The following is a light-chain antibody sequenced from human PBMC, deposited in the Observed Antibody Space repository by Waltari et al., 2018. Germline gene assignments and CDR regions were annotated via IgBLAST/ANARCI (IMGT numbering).Light chain of an antibody. Sequence: EIVLTQSPGTLSLSPGKRVTLSCRASQAVDSDCVAWYQQKPGQAPRLVIYDASSRATGVTDRFSGSGSGTDFSLTISRLEPEDFAVYYCQQCGSSPRFSVGQGTKLQI. V-gene: IGKV3-20*01. CDR1: QAVDSDC. CDR2: DAS. J-gene: IGKJ2*03. CDR3: QQCGSSPRFS.